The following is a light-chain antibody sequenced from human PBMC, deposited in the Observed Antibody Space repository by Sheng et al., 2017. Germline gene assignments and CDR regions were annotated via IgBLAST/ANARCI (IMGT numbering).Light chain of an antibody. J-gene: IGKJ2*01. CDR2: GAS. V-gene: IGKV3-20*01. Sequence: EIALTQSPGTLSLSPGERATLSCRASESLTSKSLAWYQQKPGQAPRLLIYGASSRATGIPDRFSGSGSGTDYALTISRLEPADFAVYYCQQYGNSPMYTFGQGTKLEIK. CDR1: ESLTSKS. CDR3: QQYGNSPMYT.